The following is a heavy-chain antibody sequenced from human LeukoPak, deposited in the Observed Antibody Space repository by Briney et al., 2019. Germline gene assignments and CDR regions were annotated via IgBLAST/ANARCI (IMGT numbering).Heavy chain of an antibody. CDR1: GXSFTTYW. J-gene: IGHJ4*02. CDR3: ARAYSSSWHFDQ. Sequence: GESLRISCKGSGXSFTTYWSNWVRQMPGKGLEWMGRIDPSDSYTNYGPSFQGHVTISADKSISTANLQWSSLKASDPAMYYCARAYSSSWHFDQWGQGTLVTVSS. D-gene: IGHD6-13*01. V-gene: IGHV5-10-1*01. CDR2: IDPSDSYT.